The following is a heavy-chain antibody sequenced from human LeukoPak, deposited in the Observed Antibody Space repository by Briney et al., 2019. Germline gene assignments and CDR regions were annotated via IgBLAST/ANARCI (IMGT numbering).Heavy chain of an antibody. D-gene: IGHD6-6*01. J-gene: IGHJ4*02. CDR1: GLTLRSDW. CDR3: ARRGGSSSRRSPIDY. Sequence: GGSLRLSCVYSGLTESGLTLRSDWMSWVRQAPGKGPEWVANIKQDGCQRYYVDSVRGRFTISRDNAKNSLFLQMNGLRAEDTAVYYCARRGGSSSRRSPIDYWGQGTLVTVSS. V-gene: IGHV3-7*01. CDR2: IKQDGCQR.